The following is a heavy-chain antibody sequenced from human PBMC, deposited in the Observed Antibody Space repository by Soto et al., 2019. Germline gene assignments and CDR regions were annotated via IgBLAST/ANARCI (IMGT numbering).Heavy chain of an antibody. D-gene: IGHD5-18*01. V-gene: IGHV3-15*01. Sequence: GGSLRLSCAASGFTFSNAWMSWVRQAPGKGLEWVSHIKSKTDGGTPDYAAPVKGRFTISRDDSRNTLYLQMNSLNTEDTAVYYCTTGTWIQLWLPDLWGQGTLVTVSS. CDR3: TTGTWIQLWLPDL. CDR2: IKSKTDGGTP. J-gene: IGHJ5*02. CDR1: GFTFSNAW.